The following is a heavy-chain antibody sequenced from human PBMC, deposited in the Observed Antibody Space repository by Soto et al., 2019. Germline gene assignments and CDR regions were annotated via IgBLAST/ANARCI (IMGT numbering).Heavy chain of an antibody. CDR2: IYYSGST. V-gene: IGHV4-31*03. Sequence: TLSLTCTVSGGSISSGGYYWSWIRQHPGKGLEWIGYIYYSGSTYYNPSLKSRVTISVDTSKNQFSLKLSSVTAADTAVYYCARDSRVRNWFDPWGQGTLVTVSS. CDR1: GGSISSGGYY. CDR3: ARDSRVRNWFDP. J-gene: IGHJ5*02.